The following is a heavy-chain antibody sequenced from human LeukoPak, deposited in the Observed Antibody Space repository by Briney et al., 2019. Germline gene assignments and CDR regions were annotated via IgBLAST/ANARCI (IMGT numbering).Heavy chain of an antibody. CDR1: GFTFSNYC. J-gene: IGHJ4*02. D-gene: IGHD4/OR15-4a*01. V-gene: IGHV3-23*01. Sequence: GSLRLSCAASGFTFSNYCVTWVRQAPGKALEWVSSISGSGDSTYYADSVKGRFTISRDNSKNTLYLQMNSLRVEDTAIYYCAKYGAPGWSGYLDYWVLGNLVTVYS. CDR3: AKYGAPGWSGYLDY. CDR2: ISGSGDST.